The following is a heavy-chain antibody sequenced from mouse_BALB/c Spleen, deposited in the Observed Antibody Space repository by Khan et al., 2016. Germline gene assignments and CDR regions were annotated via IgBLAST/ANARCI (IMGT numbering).Heavy chain of an antibody. Sequence: QIQLVQSGPELKKPGETVKISCKASGYTFTNYGMNWVKQAPGKDLKWMGWINTYTGEPTHADDFKGRFAFSLETSASTAYLQINNLRNEDTATXFCARYRYYYGSSKYFDVWGAGTTVTVSS. CDR3: ARYRYYYGSSKYFDV. CDR2: INTYTGEP. CDR1: GYTFTNYG. J-gene: IGHJ1*01. D-gene: IGHD1-1*01. V-gene: IGHV9-3-1*01.